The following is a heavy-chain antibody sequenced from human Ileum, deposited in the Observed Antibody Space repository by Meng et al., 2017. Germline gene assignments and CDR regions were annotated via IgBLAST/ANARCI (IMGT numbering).Heavy chain of an antibody. J-gene: IGHJ4*02. Sequence: QVQLVQSGAEEKKPGASVKFSCKASGYTFTTYGISWVRQAPGQGLEWMGWMNTDKGNTNYAQKFQGRVTMTRDTSTSTAYMELRSLRSDDTAVYYCAREGAYNGGDYWGQGTLVTVSS. D-gene: IGHD1-1*01. V-gene: IGHV1-18*01. CDR1: GYTFTTYG. CDR2: MNTDKGNT. CDR3: AREGAYNGGDY.